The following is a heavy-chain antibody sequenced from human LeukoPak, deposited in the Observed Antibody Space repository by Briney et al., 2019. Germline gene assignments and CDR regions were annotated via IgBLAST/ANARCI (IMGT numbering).Heavy chain of an antibody. CDR2: IKSETDGGTI. Sequence: GGPVRLSCAASGFNFTNAWMTWARQAPGKGLEWVGRIKSETDGGTIHYGAPVKGRFIISRDDSKNTVGLQINSLKTEDTGVYYCTTSIVGTTAYWGQGTLAIVSS. CDR1: GFNFTNAW. CDR3: TTSIVGTTAY. V-gene: IGHV3-15*01. J-gene: IGHJ1*01. D-gene: IGHD1-26*01.